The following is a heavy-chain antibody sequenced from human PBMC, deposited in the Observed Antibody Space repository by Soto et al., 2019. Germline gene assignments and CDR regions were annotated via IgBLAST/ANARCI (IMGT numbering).Heavy chain of an antibody. J-gene: IGHJ4*02. CDR1: GFTFSRYA. V-gene: IGHV3-30*04. CDR2: ISRDGSNK. CDR3: ARSRNSAVADSFDF. Sequence: QVQVVESGGGVGQPGRSLRLSCAASGFTFSRYAIHWVRQAPGKGLEWVAVISRDGSNKYYVDSVKGRFTISRDNSKNTLYLQMNSLRDEDTAVYYCARSRNSAVADSFDFWGQGTLVTVSS. D-gene: IGHD3-10*01.